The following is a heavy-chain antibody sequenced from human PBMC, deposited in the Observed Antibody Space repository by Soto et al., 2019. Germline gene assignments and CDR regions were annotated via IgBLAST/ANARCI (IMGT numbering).Heavy chain of an antibody. CDR2: IYYTGST. J-gene: IGHJ6*02. CDR3: VRHFSNGWVYHSGLDV. CDR1: GGSISSDSCY. Sequence: SETLSLTCTVSGGSISSDSCYWGWNRQLPGKGLEWIGSIYYTGSTYYSLSLQSRVTISVDTSKNQFSLKLSSVTAEDTAVYYCVRHFSNGWVYHSGLDVWGQGATVTVSS. D-gene: IGHD6-19*01. V-gene: IGHV4-39*01.